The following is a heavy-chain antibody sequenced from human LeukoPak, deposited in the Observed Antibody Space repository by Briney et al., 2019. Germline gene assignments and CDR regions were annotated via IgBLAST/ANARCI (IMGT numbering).Heavy chain of an antibody. D-gene: IGHD5-12*01. Sequence: GGSLRLSCAASGFTFSNYWMSWVRRAPGKGLEWVANIRQDGSEKYYVDSVKGRFTISRDNAKNSLYLQMNSLRAEDTAVYYCARAVWIWDYWGQGTLVTVSS. CDR2: IRQDGSEK. V-gene: IGHV3-7*03. CDR3: ARAVWIWDY. J-gene: IGHJ4*02. CDR1: GFTFSNYW.